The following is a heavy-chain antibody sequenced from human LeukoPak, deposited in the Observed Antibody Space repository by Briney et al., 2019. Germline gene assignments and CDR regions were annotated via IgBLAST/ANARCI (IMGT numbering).Heavy chain of an antibody. CDR3: ARAVIRFSAYMDV. V-gene: IGHV3-48*03. J-gene: IGHJ6*03. CDR2: ISSSGSTI. CDR1: GFTFSSYE. Sequence: GGSLRLSCAASGFTFSSYEMNWVRQAPGKGLEWVSYISSSGSTIYYADSVKGRFTISRDNAKNSLYLQMNSLRAEDTAVYYCARAVIRFSAYMDVWGKGTTVTISS. D-gene: IGHD3-10*01.